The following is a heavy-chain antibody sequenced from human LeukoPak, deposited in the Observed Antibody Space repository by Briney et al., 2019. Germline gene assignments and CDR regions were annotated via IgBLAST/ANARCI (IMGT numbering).Heavy chain of an antibody. CDR2: IAGSSGYI. J-gene: IGHJ4*01. CDR1: GFTFSSYT. D-gene: IGHD2-21*02. Sequence: PGGSLRLSCAASGFTFSSYTMNWVRQAPGKGLEWVSSIAGSSGYISYADSVKGRFTISRDNAKKSLYLQMTSLTAEETAVYYCARDRGAYCGGDCYLGFDYWGRGTLVTVSS. CDR3: ARDRGAYCGGDCYLGFDY. V-gene: IGHV3-21*01.